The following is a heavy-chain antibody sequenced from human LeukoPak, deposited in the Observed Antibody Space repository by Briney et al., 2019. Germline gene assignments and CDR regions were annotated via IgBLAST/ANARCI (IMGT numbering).Heavy chain of an antibody. CDR3: ARGLMVRGAYWFDR. J-gene: IGHJ5*02. D-gene: IGHD3-10*01. Sequence: GASVTVSRTASGYGFTSYGINWVRQAPGQGLEWMGWMNPNSGNTGYAQRLQGRVTIPRNTSISTAYMELSSLRSEDTAVYYCARGLMVRGAYWFDRWGQGTLVTVSS. CDR2: MNPNSGNT. CDR1: GYGFTSYG. V-gene: IGHV1-8*03.